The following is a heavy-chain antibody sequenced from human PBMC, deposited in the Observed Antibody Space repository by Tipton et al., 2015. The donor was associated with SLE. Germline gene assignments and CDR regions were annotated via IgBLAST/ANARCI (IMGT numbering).Heavy chain of an antibody. CDR3: ARLYSSSWQRSDY. CDR1: GGSISPFY. CDR2: IHFSGST. V-gene: IGHV4-59*01. Sequence: GLVKPSETLSLTCTVSGGSISPFYWSWIRRPPGKGLEWIGHIHFSGSTEYNPSLKSRVTISVDMSKNQLSLRLSSATAADTAVYYCARLYSSSWQRSDYWGQGTLVTVSS. D-gene: IGHD6-13*01. J-gene: IGHJ4*02.